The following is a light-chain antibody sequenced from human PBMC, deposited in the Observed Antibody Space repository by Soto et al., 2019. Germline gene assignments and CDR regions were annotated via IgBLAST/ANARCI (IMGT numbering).Light chain of an antibody. CDR3: QVWDSRDLPNDV. Sequence: SYELTQPLSVSVALGQTARITCGVNNIGSKNVHWYQQKPGQAPVLVIYRDSNRPSGIPERFSGSNSGNTATLTISRAQAGDEADYYCQVWDSRDLPNDVFGTGTKVTGL. V-gene: IGLV3-9*01. CDR2: RDS. CDR1: NIGSKN. J-gene: IGLJ1*01.